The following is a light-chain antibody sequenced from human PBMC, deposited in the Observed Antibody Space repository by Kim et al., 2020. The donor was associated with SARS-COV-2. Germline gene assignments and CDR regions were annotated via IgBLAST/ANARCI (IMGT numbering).Light chain of an antibody. CDR2: STS. CDR3: LLYYGGAQLVV. J-gene: IGLJ2*01. Sequence: VTRACPSPPETVTSGTYPNLFQTKPGQAPGALIYSTSNKHSPTPARFSGSLLGGKAALTLSGVQPEDEAEYYCLLYYGGAQLVVFGGGTQLTVL. CDR1: PETVTSGTY. V-gene: IGLV7-43*01.